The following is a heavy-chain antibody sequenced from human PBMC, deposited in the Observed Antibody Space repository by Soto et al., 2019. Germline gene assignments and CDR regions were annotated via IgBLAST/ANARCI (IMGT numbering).Heavy chain of an antibody. D-gene: IGHD6-19*01. Sequence: QVQLVESGGGVVQPGRSLRLCCAASGFTFSTYAIHWVRQAPGKGLEWAAFISYDGNNKNYADSVKGRFTISRDNSKNTVYLQMNSLTAEDTAVYYCARSYKSGWYYFDYWGQGTLVTVSS. CDR2: ISYDGNNK. J-gene: IGHJ4*02. CDR3: ARSYKSGWYYFDY. CDR1: GFTFSTYA. V-gene: IGHV3-30-3*01.